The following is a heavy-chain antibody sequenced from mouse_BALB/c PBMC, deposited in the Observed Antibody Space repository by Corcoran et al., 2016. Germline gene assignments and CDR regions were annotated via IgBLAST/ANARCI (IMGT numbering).Heavy chain of an antibody. D-gene: IGHD2-3*01. Sequence: DVQLQESGPGLVKPSQSLSLTCSVTGYSITSGYYWNWIRQFPGNKLEWMGYISYDGSNNYNPSLKNRISITRDTSKNQFFLKLNSVTTEDTATYYCARGDDGYYTSAYWGQGTLVTVSA. CDR3: ARGDDGYYTSAY. J-gene: IGHJ3*01. V-gene: IGHV3-6*02. CDR2: ISYDGSN. CDR1: GYSITSGYY.